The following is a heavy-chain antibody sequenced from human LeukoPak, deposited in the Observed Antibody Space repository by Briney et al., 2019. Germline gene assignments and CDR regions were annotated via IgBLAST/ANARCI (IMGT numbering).Heavy chain of an antibody. J-gene: IGHJ4*02. D-gene: IGHD4-17*01. Sequence: SETLSLTCAVYGGSFSGYYWSWIRQHPGKGLEWIGYIYYSGSTYYNPSLKSRITISVDTSENQFSLKLTSVTAADTAVYYCAKVIPRQNYGDYDNWGQGTLVTVSS. V-gene: IGHV4-31*11. CDR3: AKVIPRQNYGDYDN. CDR1: GGSFSGYY. CDR2: IYYSGST.